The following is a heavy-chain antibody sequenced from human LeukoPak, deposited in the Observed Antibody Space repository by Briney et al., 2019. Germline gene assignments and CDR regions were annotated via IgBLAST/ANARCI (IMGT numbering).Heavy chain of an antibody. CDR3: ARSNYCSSTSCSRRYYYYYYGMDV. CDR1: GYTFTGYY. CDR2: INPNSGGT. J-gene: IGHJ6*02. D-gene: IGHD2-2*01. Sequence: GASVKVSCKASGYTFTGYYTHWVRQAPGQGLEWMGRINPNSGGTNYAQKLQGRVTMTTDTSTSTAYMELRSLRSDDTAVYYCARSNYCSSTSCSRRYYYYYYGMDVWGQGTTVTVSS. V-gene: IGHV1-2*06.